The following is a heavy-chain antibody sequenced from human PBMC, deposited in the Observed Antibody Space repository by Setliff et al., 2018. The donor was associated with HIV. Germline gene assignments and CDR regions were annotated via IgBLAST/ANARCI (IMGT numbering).Heavy chain of an antibody. D-gene: IGHD3-9*01. Sequence: GASVKVSCKASGYTFTTYSLHWVRQAPGQSLEWMGWINVGNGDTKYSQDLQGRITITRDTSANTAYMELSSLKSEDTAVYYCARGGLSAGYFDWPENLQHWGQGTRVTVSS. V-gene: IGHV1-3*03. CDR3: ARGGLSAGYFDWPENLQH. CDR1: GYTFTTYS. J-gene: IGHJ1*01. CDR2: INVGNGDT.